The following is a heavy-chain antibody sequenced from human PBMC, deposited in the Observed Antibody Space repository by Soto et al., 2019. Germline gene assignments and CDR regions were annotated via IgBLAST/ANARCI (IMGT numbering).Heavy chain of an antibody. V-gene: IGHV3-30-3*01. CDR2: ISYEGSNK. Sequence: QVQLVESGGGVVQPGRSLRLSCAASGFTFSSYAMHWVRQAPGKGLEWVAVISYEGSNKYYADSVKGRITIPRDNPNNSLSLHMNSLSSEDTAVYYCSRAYEGDYFDYWGQGTLVTVSS. CDR1: GFTFSSYA. D-gene: IGHD3-16*01. J-gene: IGHJ4*02. CDR3: SRAYEGDYFDY.